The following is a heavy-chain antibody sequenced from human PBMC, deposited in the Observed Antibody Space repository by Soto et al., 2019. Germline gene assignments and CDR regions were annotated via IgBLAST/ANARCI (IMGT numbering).Heavy chain of an antibody. CDR2: IYYSGST. J-gene: IGHJ4*02. Sequence: QVQLQESGPGLVKPSQTMSLTCTVSGGSISSGGYYWSWIRQHPGKGLEWIGYIYYSGSTYYNPSIKGRVTISVDTSKNQFSLKLSSVTAADTAVYYCARGMTLHLLDYWGQGTLVTVSS. CDR1: GGSISSGGYY. V-gene: IGHV4-31*03. CDR3: ARGMTLHLLDY.